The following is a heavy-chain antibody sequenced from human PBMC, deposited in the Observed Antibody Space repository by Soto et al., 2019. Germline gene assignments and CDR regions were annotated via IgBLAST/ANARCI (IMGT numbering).Heavy chain of an antibody. CDR2: ITAASDTI. CDR1: GFTFSIYT. Sequence: EVQLVESGGGLAQPGGSLRLSCEAAGFTFSIYTMNWVRQAPGKGLEWVSYITAASDTIYYADSVKGRFTISRDNAKNSLYLQMNSLRDEDTAVYYCARHYTTSRVGAWFDPWGQGTVVTVSS. D-gene: IGHD3-3*01. V-gene: IGHV3-48*02. CDR3: ARHYTTSRVGAWFDP. J-gene: IGHJ5*02.